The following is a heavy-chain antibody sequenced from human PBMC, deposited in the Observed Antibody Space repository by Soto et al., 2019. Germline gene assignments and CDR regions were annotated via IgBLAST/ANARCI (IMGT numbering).Heavy chain of an antibody. V-gene: IGHV1-69*13. Sequence: SVKVSCKASGGTFSSYAISWVRQAPGQGLEWMGGIIPIFGTANFAQKFQGRVTITADESTSTAYMELSSLRSEDTAVYYCARCKYYYDSSGYYPNWFDPWGQGTLVTVSS. CDR3: ARCKYYYDSSGYYPNWFDP. CDR2: IIPIFGTA. CDR1: GGTFSSYA. D-gene: IGHD3-22*01. J-gene: IGHJ5*02.